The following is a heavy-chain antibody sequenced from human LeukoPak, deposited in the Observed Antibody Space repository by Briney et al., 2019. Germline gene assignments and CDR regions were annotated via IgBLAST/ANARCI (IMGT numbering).Heavy chain of an antibody. J-gene: IGHJ6*03. V-gene: IGHV3-9*01. Sequence: GRSLRLSCAASGFTFDDYAMHWVRQAPGKGLEWVSGISWNSGSIGYADSVKGRFTISRDNAKNSLYLQMNSLRAEDTAVYYCARAVVVEEANYYYYMDVWGKGTTVTVSS. CDR2: ISWNSGSI. CDR1: GFTFDDYA. D-gene: IGHD2-15*01. CDR3: ARAVVVEEANYYYYMDV.